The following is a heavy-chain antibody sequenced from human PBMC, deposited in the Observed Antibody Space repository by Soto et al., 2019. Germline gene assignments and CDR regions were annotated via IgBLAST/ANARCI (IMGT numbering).Heavy chain of an antibody. Sequence: QVQLVQSGAEVKKPGSSVKVSCKASGGTFSSYAISWVRQAPGQGLEWMGGIIPIFGTANYAQKFQGRVTITAXPSXSXGYMELSSLRTEDTAVYYCARLSDYYDSSGQLYFQHWGQGTLVTVSS. CDR2: IIPIFGTA. D-gene: IGHD3-22*01. V-gene: IGHV1-69*12. CDR1: GGTFSSYA. J-gene: IGHJ1*01. CDR3: ARLSDYYDSSGQLYFQH.